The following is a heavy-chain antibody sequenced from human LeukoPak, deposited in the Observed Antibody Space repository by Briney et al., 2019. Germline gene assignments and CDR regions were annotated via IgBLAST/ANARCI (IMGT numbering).Heavy chain of an antibody. CDR1: GYSISSGYY. J-gene: IGHJ4*02. CDR2: MYYSGSS. V-gene: IGHV4-38-2*02. CDR3: LYGGNSGDWVY. Sequence: PSETLSLTCTVSGYSISSGYYWGWIRQPPGKGLEWIGSMYYSGSSHYNPSLESRVTISVDTSKNQFSLKLDSVTAADTAVYYCLYGGNSGDWVYWGQGTLVTVSS. D-gene: IGHD4-23*01.